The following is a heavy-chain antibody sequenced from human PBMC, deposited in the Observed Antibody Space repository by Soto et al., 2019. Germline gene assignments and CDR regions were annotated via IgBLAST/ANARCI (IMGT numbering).Heavy chain of an antibody. CDR3: VRDRGSGYDR. CDR2: ISAYNGNT. CDR1: GYTFRSQG. Sequence: QVQLVQSAAEVKKPGASVKVSCAPSGYTFRSQGISWVRQAPVQGLEWMGWISAYNGNTNYVQRFQGRVTMTTDSSTSTAYIALRSLRSDDTAVYYCVRDRGSGYDRWGQGTRVTVSA. V-gene: IGHV1-18*01. J-gene: IGHJ5*02. D-gene: IGHD3-22*01.